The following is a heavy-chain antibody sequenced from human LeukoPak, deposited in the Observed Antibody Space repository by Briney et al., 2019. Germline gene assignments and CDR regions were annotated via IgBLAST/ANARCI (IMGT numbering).Heavy chain of an antibody. CDR2: IYYSGST. J-gene: IGHJ5*02. CDR1: GGSISSGDYY. V-gene: IGHV4-30-4*01. CDR3: ARDIVVVPAAMSHWFDP. D-gene: IGHD2-2*01. Sequence: SETLSLTCTVSGGSISSGDYYWSWLRQPPGKGLEWIGYIYYSGSTYYNPSLKSRVTISVDTSKNQFSLKLSSVTAADTAVYYCARDIVVVPAAMSHWFDPWGQGTLVTVSS.